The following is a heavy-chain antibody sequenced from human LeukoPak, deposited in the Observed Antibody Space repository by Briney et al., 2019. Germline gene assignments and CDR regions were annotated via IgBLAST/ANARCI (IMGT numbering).Heavy chain of an antibody. CDR3: AKNFTQQRGRFFELLTPLPPPHDLFGP. Sequence: GGSLRLSCAASGFTVSSNYMSWVRQAPGKGLEWVSVIYSGGSTYYADSVKGRFTISRDNSKNTLYPQMNSLRAEDTAVYYFAKNFTQQRGRFFELLTPLPPPHDLFGPLGQG. CDR2: IYSGGST. J-gene: IGHJ5*02. D-gene: IGHD3-3*01. V-gene: IGHV3-53*01. CDR1: GFTVSSNY.